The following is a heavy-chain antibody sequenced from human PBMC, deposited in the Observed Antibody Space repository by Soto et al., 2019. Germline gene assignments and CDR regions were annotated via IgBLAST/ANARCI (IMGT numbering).Heavy chain of an antibody. CDR1: GGTFSSYA. CDR3: ARDRGSGSYYMAYGVLCDY. D-gene: IGHD3-10*01. CDR2: IIPIFGTA. Sequence: ASVKVSCKASGGTFSSYAISWVRQAPGQGLEWMGGIIPIFGTANYAQKFQGRVTITADESTSTAYMELRSLRSDDTAVYYCARDRGSGSYYMAYGVLCDYWGQGTLVTVSS. V-gene: IGHV1-69*13. J-gene: IGHJ4*02.